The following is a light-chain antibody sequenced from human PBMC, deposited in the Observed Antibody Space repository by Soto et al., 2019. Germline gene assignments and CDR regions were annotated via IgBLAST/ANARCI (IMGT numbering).Light chain of an antibody. Sequence: IVLTRSPATLSLSLGERATLSSRASQSVSSYLAWYQQKPGQAPRLLIYDASNRATGIPARFSGSGSGTDFTLTICSLEPEDCAVYYCHLRSNWPWTFGQGTKVDIK. CDR1: QSVSSY. J-gene: IGKJ1*01. CDR3: HLRSNWPWT. V-gene: IGKV3-11*01. CDR2: DAS.